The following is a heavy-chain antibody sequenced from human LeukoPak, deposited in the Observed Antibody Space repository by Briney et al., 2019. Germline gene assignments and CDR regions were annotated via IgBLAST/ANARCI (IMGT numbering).Heavy chain of an antibody. CDR3: VRVSTTARYFDF. J-gene: IGHJ4*02. D-gene: IGHD2-21*02. CDR2: SRNKPKSYST. Sequence: GGSLRLSCAASGFTFSDHYMDWVRQAPGKGLEWVGRSRNKPKSYSTDYAASVRGRFTLSRDDSKNSVYLQMNCLASDDTAVYYCVRVSTTARYFDFWGQGTLVTVSS. CDR1: GFTFSDHY. V-gene: IGHV3-72*01.